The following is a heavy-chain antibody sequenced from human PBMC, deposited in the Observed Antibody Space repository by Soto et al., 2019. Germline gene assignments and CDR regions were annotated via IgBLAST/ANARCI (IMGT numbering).Heavy chain of an antibody. V-gene: IGHV4-61*01. CDR3: ARGGGFLEWLESRFGY. J-gene: IGHJ4*02. CDR2: IYYSGST. CDR1: GGSVSSGSYY. D-gene: IGHD3-3*01. Sequence: QVQLQESGPGLVKPSETLSLTCTVSGGSVSSGSYYWSWIRQPPGKGLEWIGYIYYSGSTNYNPSPQPRVTIPLYTSQDQFPLKLSSVTAADSAVYYCARGGGFLEWLESRFGYWGQGTLVTVSS.